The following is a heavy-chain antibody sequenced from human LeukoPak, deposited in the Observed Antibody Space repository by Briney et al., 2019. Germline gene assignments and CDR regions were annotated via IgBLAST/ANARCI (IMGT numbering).Heavy chain of an antibody. Sequence: GGSLRLSCSASGFTFRSYAMSWVRQAPGKGLEWVSGISGSGTTTYYADSVKGRFTISRDSSKNTLFLQLNSLRAEDTAVYYCARDKEGDYWGQGTLVTVSS. CDR3: ARDKEGDY. J-gene: IGHJ4*02. CDR1: GFTFRSYA. V-gene: IGHV3-23*01. CDR2: ISGSGTTT.